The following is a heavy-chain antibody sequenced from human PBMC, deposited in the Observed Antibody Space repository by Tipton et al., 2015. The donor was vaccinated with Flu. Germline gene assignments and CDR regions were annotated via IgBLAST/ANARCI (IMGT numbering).Heavy chain of an antibody. CDR3: APSTRYWTGGHFFGW. J-gene: IGHJ4*02. D-gene: IGHD2-2*01. Sequence: GSLRLSCDVSGASISSTTYYWGWIRQPPGKGLEWIGSIYKTGITDYNPSLKSRVTLSLDTSKNQFSLKVRSVNAADTAVYYCAPSTRYWTGGHFFGWWGRGTQVTVSS. V-gene: IGHV4-39*07. CDR1: GASISSTTYY. CDR2: IYKTGIT.